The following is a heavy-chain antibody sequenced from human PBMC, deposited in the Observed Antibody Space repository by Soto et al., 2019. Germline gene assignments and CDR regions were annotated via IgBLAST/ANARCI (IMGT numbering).Heavy chain of an antibody. V-gene: IGHV1-18*01. D-gene: IGHD7-27*01. CDR3: ARDTGDGTFDF. J-gene: IGHJ4*02. Sequence: GASVKVSCKASGYTFTSYHINWVRQAPGQGLEWMGWISGYSGNTNYAQKLQGRVTMTTDTSTSTAYMELTSLRSEDTAVYYCARDTGDGTFDFWGQGTLVTVSS. CDR2: ISGYSGNT. CDR1: GYTFTSYH.